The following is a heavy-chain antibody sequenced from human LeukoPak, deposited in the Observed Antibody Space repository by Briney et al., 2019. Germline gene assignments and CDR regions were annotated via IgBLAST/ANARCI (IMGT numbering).Heavy chain of an antibody. D-gene: IGHD3-3*01. Sequence: SGPTLVNPTQTLTLTCTFSGFSLSTSGVGVGWIRQPPGKALEWPALIYWNDDKRYSPSLKSRLTITKDTSKNQVVLTMTNMDPVDTATYYCAHAEGSYYDFWSGLDHFDYWGQGTLVTVSS. J-gene: IGHJ4*02. CDR1: GFSLSTSGVG. CDR2: IYWNDDK. CDR3: AHAEGSYYDFWSGLDHFDY. V-gene: IGHV2-5*01.